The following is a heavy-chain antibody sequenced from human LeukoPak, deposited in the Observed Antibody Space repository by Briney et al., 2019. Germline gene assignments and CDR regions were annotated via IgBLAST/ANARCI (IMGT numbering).Heavy chain of an antibody. CDR2: IRQDGSEK. J-gene: IGHJ3*02. D-gene: IGHD3-22*01. CDR1: GFTFSSYW. Sequence: GGSLRLSCEASGFTFSSYWMTWVRQAPGKGLEWVANIRQDGSEKFYVDSVKGRFTISRDNVKNSLYLQMNSLRAEDTAVYYCARGGYDSDAFDIWGQGTMVTVSS. CDR3: ARGGYDSDAFDI. V-gene: IGHV3-7*01.